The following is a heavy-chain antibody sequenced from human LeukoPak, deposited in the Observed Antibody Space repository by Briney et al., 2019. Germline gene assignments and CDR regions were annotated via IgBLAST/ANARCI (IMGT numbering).Heavy chain of an antibody. V-gene: IGHV4-59*12. Sequence: PWETLSLTFTCSLYSTTSYFWSGVRQPPVKGLEGIGEIHRSGSTNYNPSLPPRVTISLDRSKNPMALELSYVTAADTDVYYCAREIVGAFTPGAYWGKGTLVTVSS. D-gene: IGHD1-26*01. CDR3: AREIVGAFTPGAY. CDR1: LYSTTSYF. J-gene: IGHJ4*02. CDR2: IHRSGST.